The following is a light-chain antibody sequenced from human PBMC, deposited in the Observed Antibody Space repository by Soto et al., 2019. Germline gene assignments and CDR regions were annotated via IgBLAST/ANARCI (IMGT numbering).Light chain of an antibody. J-gene: IGKJ2*01. V-gene: IGKV1-39*01. CDR3: QQSYTTPQT. Sequence: DIQMTQSPSSLSASVGDRVTITCRASQSISTYLNWYQQKPWKAPKILIYAAFSLQSGVPSTFSGSGSCTDFTLNISSLQPADFATYYCQQSYTTPQTFGKGTKLEIK. CDR2: AAF. CDR1: QSISTY.